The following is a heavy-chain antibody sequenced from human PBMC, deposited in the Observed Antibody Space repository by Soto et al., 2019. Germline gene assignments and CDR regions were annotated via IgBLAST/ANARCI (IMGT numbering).Heavy chain of an antibody. Sequence: VGSLRLSCAASGFTFSSYAMSWVRQAPGKGLEWVSAISGSGGSTYYADAVKGRFTISRDNSKNTLYLQMNSLRAEDTAVYYCAKDGVTIFGVVNESARYYGMDVWGQGTTVTVS. V-gene: IGHV3-23*01. CDR1: GFTFSSYA. CDR2: ISGSGGST. J-gene: IGHJ6*02. CDR3: AKDGVTIFGVVNESARYYGMDV. D-gene: IGHD3-3*01.